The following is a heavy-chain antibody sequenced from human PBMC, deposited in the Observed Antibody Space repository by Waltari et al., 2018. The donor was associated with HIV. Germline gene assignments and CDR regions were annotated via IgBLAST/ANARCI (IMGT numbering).Heavy chain of an antibody. J-gene: IGHJ4*02. CDR2: IYYSGST. CDR3: ARSHWGLTIED. D-gene: IGHD7-27*01. Sequence: QVQLQESGPGLVKPSETLSLTCTVSGGSISSYYWSWIRQPPGKGLEWIGYIYYSGSTNYNPSLKSRVTISVDTSKNQFSLKLSSVTAADTAVYYCARSHWGLTIEDWGQGTLVTVSS. V-gene: IGHV4-59*01. CDR1: GGSISSYY.